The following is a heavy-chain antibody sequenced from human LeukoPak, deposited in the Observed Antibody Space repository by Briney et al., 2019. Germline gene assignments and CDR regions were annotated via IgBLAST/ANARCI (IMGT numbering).Heavy chain of an antibody. Sequence: GALVKVSCKASGYTFRNFYMHWVRQAPGQGLEWMGIINPSGGSTSYAQKFQGRVTMTRDTSTSTVYMELSSLRSEDTAVYYCARDPRDIVVVPAALFYFDYWGQGTLVTVSS. CDR3: ARDPRDIVVVPAALFYFDY. V-gene: IGHV1-46*01. D-gene: IGHD2-2*01. J-gene: IGHJ4*02. CDR2: INPSGGST. CDR1: GYTFRNFY.